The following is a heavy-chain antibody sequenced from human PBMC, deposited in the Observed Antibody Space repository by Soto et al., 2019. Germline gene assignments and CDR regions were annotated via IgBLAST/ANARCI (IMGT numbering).Heavy chain of an antibody. J-gene: IGHJ5*01. D-gene: IGHD4-17*01. CDR2: TSHRGNP. CDR1: GGPISGAYHY. Sequence: SETVSLTCSVSGGPISGAYHYWRSVRQPGRKGLEGMGYTSHRGNPHYNRSRQSRITISIDTSTNRFSLNLTSVTAADTAVYFCARLRWEVEKNYFDSWAQGALVTVSS. V-gene: IGHV4-30-4*01. CDR3: ARLRWEVEKNYFDS.